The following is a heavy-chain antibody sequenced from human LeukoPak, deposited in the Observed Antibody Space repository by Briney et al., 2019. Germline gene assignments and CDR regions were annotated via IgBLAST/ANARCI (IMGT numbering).Heavy chain of an antibody. D-gene: IGHD3-10*02. Sequence: SETLSLTCTVSGGSISSGGYYWSWIRQHPGKGLEWIGYIYYSGSTYYNPSLKSRVTVSVDTSKNQFPLKLSSVTAADTAVYYCARDVRGIGGMDVWGQGTTVTVSS. J-gene: IGHJ6*02. V-gene: IGHV4-31*03. CDR1: GGSISSGGYY. CDR3: ARDVRGIGGMDV. CDR2: IYYSGST.